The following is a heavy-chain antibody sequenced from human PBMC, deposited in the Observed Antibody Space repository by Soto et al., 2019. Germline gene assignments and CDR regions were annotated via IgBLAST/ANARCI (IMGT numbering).Heavy chain of an antibody. Sequence: QVQLQESGPGLVKPSQTLSLTCTVSGGSLSSGGYYWTWIRQHPGKGLEGIGYIYYSGSTSYTPSLSTRGTTAGDTSKNRVPLKLSSVTAADTAVYYCARWLQFGSYCGMDVWGQGITVTVSS. CDR2: IYYSGST. J-gene: IGHJ6*02. V-gene: IGHV4-31*03. CDR3: ARWLQFGSYCGMDV. D-gene: IGHD5-12*01. CDR1: GGSLSSGGYY.